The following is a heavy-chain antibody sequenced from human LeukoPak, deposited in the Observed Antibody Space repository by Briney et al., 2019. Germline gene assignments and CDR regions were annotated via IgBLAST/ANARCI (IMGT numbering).Heavy chain of an antibody. D-gene: IGHD2-15*01. J-gene: IGHJ4*02. CDR2: ISSSSSYT. CDR1: GFTFSDYY. V-gene: IGHV3-11*05. CDR3: AKEEDIIILSSGSSYDY. Sequence: GGSLRLSCAASGFTFSDYYMSWIRQAPGKGLEWVSYISSSSSYTNYADSVKGRFTISRDNAKNTLYLQMNSLRAEDTAVYYCAKEEDIIILSSGSSYDYWGQGTLVTVSS.